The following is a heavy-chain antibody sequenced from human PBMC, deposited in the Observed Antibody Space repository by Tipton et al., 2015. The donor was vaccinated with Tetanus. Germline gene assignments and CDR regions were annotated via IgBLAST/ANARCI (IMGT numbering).Heavy chain of an antibody. CDR1: GGSISSSPYF. CDR3: ARGTGDY. V-gene: IGHV4-61*01. Sequence: TLSLTCTVSGGSISSSPYFWNWIRQPPGKGLEWIGYIYYSGSTNYNPSLKSRVTISVDTSKNQFSLKLSSVTAADTAVYYCARGTGDYWGQGTLVTVSS. D-gene: IGHD1-14*01. CDR2: IYYSGST. J-gene: IGHJ4*02.